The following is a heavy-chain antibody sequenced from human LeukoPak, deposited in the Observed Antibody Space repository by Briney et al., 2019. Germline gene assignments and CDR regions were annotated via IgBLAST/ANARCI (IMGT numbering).Heavy chain of an antibody. CDR1: GFTFSSYA. V-gene: IGHV3-23*01. J-gene: IGHJ3*02. Sequence: PERSLRLSCAASGFTFSSYAMSWVRQAPGKGLEWVSAISGSGGSTYYADSVKGRFTISRDNSKNTLYLQMNSLRAEDTAVYYCAKGMLEAVSRDIVVVVACDAFDIWGQGTMVTVSS. D-gene: IGHD2-15*01. CDR3: AKGMLEAVSRDIVVVVACDAFDI. CDR2: ISGSGGST.